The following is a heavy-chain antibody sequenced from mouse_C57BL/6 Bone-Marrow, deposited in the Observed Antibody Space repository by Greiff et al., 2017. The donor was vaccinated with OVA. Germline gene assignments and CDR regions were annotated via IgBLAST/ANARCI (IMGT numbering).Heavy chain of an antibody. Sequence: EVKLVESGGGLVKPGGSLKLSCAASGFTFSSYAMSWVRQTPEKRLEWVATISDGGSYTYYPDNVKGRFTISRDNSKNNLYLQMIHLKSEDTAMYYCSGGRATGSLMGYFDYWGQGTTLTGSS. CDR1: GFTFSSYA. V-gene: IGHV5-4*03. CDR3: SGGRATGSLMGYFDY. J-gene: IGHJ2*01. CDR2: ISDGGSYT. D-gene: IGHD1-1*01.